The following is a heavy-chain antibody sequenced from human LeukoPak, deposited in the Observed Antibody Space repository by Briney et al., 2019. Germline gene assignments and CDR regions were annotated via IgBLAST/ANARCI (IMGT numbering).Heavy chain of an antibody. V-gene: IGHV1-2*02. CDR3: ARDLYQWLPSTRPRDYYYYMDV. Sequence: GASVKVSCKASGYTFTGYYIHWVRQAPGQGLEYMGWINPNSGGTNYAQKFQGRVTMTRDTSISTAYMELSRLRSDDTAVCYCARDLYQWLPSTRPRDYYYYMDVWGEGTAVTVSS. CDR2: INPNSGGT. CDR1: GYTFTGYY. J-gene: IGHJ6*03. D-gene: IGHD6-19*01.